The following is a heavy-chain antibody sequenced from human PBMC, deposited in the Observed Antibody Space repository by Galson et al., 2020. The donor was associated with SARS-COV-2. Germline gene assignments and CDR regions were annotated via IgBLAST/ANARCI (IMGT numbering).Heavy chain of an antibody. V-gene: IGHV3-53*01. J-gene: IGHJ6*03. CDR3: ARDGPAGSDYDFWSGYSRKNYYYYMDV. Sequence: GESLKISCAASGFTVSSNYMSWVRQAPGKGLEWVSVIYSGGSTYYADSVKGRFTISRDNSKNTLYLQMNSLRAEDTAVYYCARDGPAGSDYDFWSGYSRKNYYYYMDVWGKGTTVTVSS. CDR2: IYSGGST. CDR1: GFTVSSNY. D-gene: IGHD3-3*01.